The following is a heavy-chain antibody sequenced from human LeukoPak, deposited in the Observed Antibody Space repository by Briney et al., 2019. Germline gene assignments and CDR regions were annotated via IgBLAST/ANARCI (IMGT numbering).Heavy chain of an antibody. Sequence: GGSLRLSCAASGFTFSSYWVHWVRQAPGKGLVWVSRINSDGSSTSYADSVKGRFTSSRDNAKNTLYLQMNSLRAEDTAVYYCARDIDYYGSGSYFSWGQGTTVTVSS. CDR2: INSDGSST. CDR1: GFTFSSYW. D-gene: IGHD3-10*01. V-gene: IGHV3-74*01. J-gene: IGHJ6*02. CDR3: ARDIDYYGSGSYFS.